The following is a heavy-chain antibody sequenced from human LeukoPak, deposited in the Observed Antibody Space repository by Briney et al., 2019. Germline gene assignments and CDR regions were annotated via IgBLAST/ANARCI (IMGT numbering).Heavy chain of an antibody. CDR3: ARAPSIRERYFDY. Sequence: SETLSLTCTVSGGSISSYYWSWIRQPPGKGLEWIGYIYYSGSTNYNPSLKSRVIISVDTSKNQFSLKLSSVTAADTAVYYCARAPSIRERYFDYWGQGTLVTVSS. CDR2: IYYSGST. J-gene: IGHJ4*02. CDR1: GGSISSYY. D-gene: IGHD1-26*01. V-gene: IGHV4-59*01.